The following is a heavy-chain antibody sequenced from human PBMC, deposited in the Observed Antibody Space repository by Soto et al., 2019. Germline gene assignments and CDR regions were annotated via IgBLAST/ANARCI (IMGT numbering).Heavy chain of an antibody. D-gene: IGHD3-10*01. CDR2: IYYSGST. CDR3: ASRGGGPSDAITDYFDY. V-gene: IGHV4-39*01. Sequence: ASETLSLTCTVSGGSISSSSYYWGWIRQPPGKGLEWIGSIYYSGSTYYNPSLKSRVTISVDTSKNQFSLKLSSVTAADTAVYYCASRGGGPSDAITDYFDYWGQGTLVTVSS. J-gene: IGHJ4*02. CDR1: GGSISSSSYY.